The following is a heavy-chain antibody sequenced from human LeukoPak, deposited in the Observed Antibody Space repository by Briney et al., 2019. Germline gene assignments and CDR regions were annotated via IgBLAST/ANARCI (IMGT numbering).Heavy chain of an antibody. Sequence: PSQTLSLTCTVSGGPISSGGYYWSWIRLPAGKELGWIGRVYSRGSTSYNPSLKSRVTLSVDTSKNQFSLKLTSVTAADTAVYYCAGDSGYFSIWGQGTMVTVSS. CDR3: AGDSGYFSI. CDR1: GGPISSGGYY. D-gene: IGHD5-12*01. CDR2: VYSRGST. J-gene: IGHJ3*02. V-gene: IGHV4-61*02.